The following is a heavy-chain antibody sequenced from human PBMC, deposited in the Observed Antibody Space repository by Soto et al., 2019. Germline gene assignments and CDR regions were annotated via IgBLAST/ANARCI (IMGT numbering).Heavy chain of an antibody. V-gene: IGHV1-18*01. J-gene: IGHJ6*02. CDR1: GYTFSSYG. CDR3: ARGGYYDSSGSRNYHYYGMNV. Sequence: QVQLVQSGGEVKKPGASVKVSCKASGYTFSSYGINWVRQAPGQGLEWLGWISPYDGNTKYAQILQVRVSMTTDTSTKTAYMEVRSLRSDDTAVYYCARGGYYDSSGSRNYHYYGMNVWGQGTTVTVSS. CDR2: ISPYDGNT. D-gene: IGHD3-22*01.